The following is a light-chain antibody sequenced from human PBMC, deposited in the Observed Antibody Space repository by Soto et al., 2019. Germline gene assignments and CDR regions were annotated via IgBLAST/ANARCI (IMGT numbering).Light chain of an antibody. CDR1: SCDVGGYNY. V-gene: IGLV2-8*01. CDR2: EVS. Sequence: QSALTQPPSASGSPGQSVNITCTGTSCDVGGYNYVSWYQQLPGKAPKLVIYEVSKRPSGVPDRFSGSKSGNTASLTVSGLQADDEADYYCSSYAGSNNVLFGGGTKVTVL. J-gene: IGLJ2*01. CDR3: SSYAGSNNVL.